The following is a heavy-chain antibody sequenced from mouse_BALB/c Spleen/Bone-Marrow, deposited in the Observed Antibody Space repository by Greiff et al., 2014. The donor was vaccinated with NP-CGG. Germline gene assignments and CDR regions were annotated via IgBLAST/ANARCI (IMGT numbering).Heavy chain of an antibody. V-gene: IGHV5-17*02. J-gene: IGHJ4*01. CDR1: GFTFSSFG. CDR3: ARDDYGYAMDY. Sequence: EVQLVESGGGLVQPGGSRKLSCAASGFTFSSFGMHWVRQAPEKGLEWVAYISSGSSTIYYADTVKGRFTISRDNPKNTLFLQMTSLRSEDTAMYYCARDDYGYAMDYWGQGTSVTVSS. CDR2: ISSGSSTI. D-gene: IGHD2-4*01.